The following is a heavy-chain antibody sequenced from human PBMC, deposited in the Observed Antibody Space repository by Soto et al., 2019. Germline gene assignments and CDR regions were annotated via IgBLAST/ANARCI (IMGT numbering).Heavy chain of an antibody. V-gene: IGHV4-59*01. CDR2: IYYSGST. CDR3: ARDFIVGGMDV. J-gene: IGHJ6*02. CDR1: GGSISSYY. Sequence: ETLSLTCTVSGGSISSYYWSWIRQPPGKGLEWIGYIYYSGSTNYNPSLKSRVTISVDTSKNQFSLKLSSVTAADTAVYYCARDFIVGGMDVWGQGTTVTVSS. D-gene: IGHD3-16*02.